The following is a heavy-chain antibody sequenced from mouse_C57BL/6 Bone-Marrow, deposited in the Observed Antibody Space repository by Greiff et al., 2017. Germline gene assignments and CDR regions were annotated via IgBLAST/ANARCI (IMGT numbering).Heavy chain of an antibody. CDR1: GYTFTSYD. CDR3: ARGIYYDYGWYFDV. Sequence: QVQLKESGPELVKPGASVKLSCKASGYTFTSYDINWVKQRPGQGLEWIGWIYPRDGSTKYNEKFKGKATLTVDTSSSTAYMELHSLTSEDSAVYFCARGIYYDYGWYFDVWGTGTTVTVSS. J-gene: IGHJ1*03. D-gene: IGHD2-4*01. CDR2: IYPRDGST. V-gene: IGHV1-85*01.